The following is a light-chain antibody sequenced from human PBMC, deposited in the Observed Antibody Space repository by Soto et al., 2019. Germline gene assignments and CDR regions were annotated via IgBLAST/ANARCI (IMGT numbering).Light chain of an antibody. Sequence: ELVLTQSPGTLSLSPGESAALSCRASQPVSSNFLAWYQQKPGQAPRLLIYGVSSRASGIPDRFFGSGSGTDFTLTINRLGPEDFAVYYCQQYANSPITFGQGTRLEIK. CDR1: QPVSSNF. CDR2: GVS. J-gene: IGKJ5*01. V-gene: IGKV3-20*01. CDR3: QQYANSPIT.